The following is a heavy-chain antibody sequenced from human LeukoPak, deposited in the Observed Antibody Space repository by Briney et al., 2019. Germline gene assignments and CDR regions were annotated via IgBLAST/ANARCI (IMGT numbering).Heavy chain of an antibody. V-gene: IGHV3-30*18. CDR3: VKDRLGEAYGMDV. CDR2: ISYDGSRK. CDR1: GFTFSSDG. D-gene: IGHD3-10*01. Sequence: GGSLRLSCAASGFTFSSDGMQWVRQPPGEGLEWGAGISYDGSRKHYGDSVQGRFSISRDNSKNTLYLQMNSLRAEDTAVYYCVKDRLGEAYGMDVWGEGTTVTVSS. J-gene: IGHJ6*04.